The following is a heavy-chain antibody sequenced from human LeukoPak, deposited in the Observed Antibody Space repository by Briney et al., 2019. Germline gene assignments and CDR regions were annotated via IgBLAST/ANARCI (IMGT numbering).Heavy chain of an antibody. D-gene: IGHD5-18*01. CDR1: GFTFDDYA. V-gene: IGHV3-9*01. CDR2: ISWNSGSI. CDR3: AKSGGYSYGGYDY. J-gene: IGHJ4*02. Sequence: SLRLSCAASGFTFDDYATHWVRQAPGKGLEWVSGISWNSGSIGYADSVKGRFTISRDNAKNSLYLQMNSLRAEDTALYYCAKSGGYSYGGYDYWGQGTLVTVSS.